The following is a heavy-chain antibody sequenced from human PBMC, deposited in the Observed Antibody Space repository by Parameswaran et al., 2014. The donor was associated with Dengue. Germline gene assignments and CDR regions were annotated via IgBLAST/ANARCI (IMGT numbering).Heavy chain of an antibody. CDR3: ARHCSSTSCIDY. V-gene: IGHV3-20*03. Sequence: VRQAPGKGLEWVSGINWNGGSTVYADSVKGRFTISRDNAKNSLYLQMNSLRAEDTAVYYCARHCSSTSCIDYWGQGTLVTVSS. D-gene: IGHD2-2*01. CDR2: INWNGGST. J-gene: IGHJ4*02.